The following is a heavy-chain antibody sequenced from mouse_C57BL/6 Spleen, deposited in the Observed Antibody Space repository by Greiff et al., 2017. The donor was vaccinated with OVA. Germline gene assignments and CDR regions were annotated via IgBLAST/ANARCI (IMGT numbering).Heavy chain of an antibody. CDR1: GYTFTSYW. Sequence: VQLQQPGAELVKPGASVKVSCKASGYTFTSYWMHWVKQRPGQGLEWIGRIHPSDSDTNYHQKFKGKATLTVDNSSSTAYMQLSSLTSEDSAVYYCAITTVVANDFDYWGQGTTLTVSS. D-gene: IGHD1-1*01. J-gene: IGHJ2*01. CDR2: IHPSDSDT. CDR3: AITTVVANDFDY. V-gene: IGHV1-74*01.